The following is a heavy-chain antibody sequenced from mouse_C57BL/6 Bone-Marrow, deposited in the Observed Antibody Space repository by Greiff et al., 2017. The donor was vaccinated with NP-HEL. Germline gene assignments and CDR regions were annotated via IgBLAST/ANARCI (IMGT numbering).Heavy chain of an antibody. CDR1: GFTFSSYG. V-gene: IGHV5-6*01. CDR2: ISSGGSYT. CDR3: ARDPRYYYGSSPYAMDY. J-gene: IGHJ4*01. Sequence: EVHLVESGGDLVKPGGSLKLSCAASGFTFSSYGMSWVRQTPDKRLEWVATISSGGSYTYYPDSVKGRFTISRDNAKNTLYLQKSSLKSEDTAMYYCARDPRYYYGSSPYAMDYWGQGTSVTVSS. D-gene: IGHD1-1*01.